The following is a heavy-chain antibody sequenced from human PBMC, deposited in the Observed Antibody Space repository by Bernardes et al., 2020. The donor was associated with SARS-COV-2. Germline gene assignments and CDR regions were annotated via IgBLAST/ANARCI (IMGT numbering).Heavy chain of an antibody. V-gene: IGHV4-39*01. J-gene: IGHJ4*02. CDR2: FYYSGNT. CDR3: ARQTWVLMLPSYFDY. D-gene: IGHD2-8*01. CDR1: GGSISSNFYY. Sequence: SDTLSLTCTVSGGSISSNFYYWVWLRQPPGQGLEWIVSFYYSGNTYYNPSLKSRVTISLDTSKNHFSLKLSSVTAADTAGYYCARQTWVLMLPSYFDYWGQGTLVTVSS.